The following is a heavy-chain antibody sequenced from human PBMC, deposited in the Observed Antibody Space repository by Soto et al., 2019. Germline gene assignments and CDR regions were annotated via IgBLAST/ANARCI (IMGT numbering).Heavy chain of an antibody. CDR3: AKEPVGPDWYFDL. V-gene: IGHV4-34*01. CDR1: GGSFSGYY. CDR2: INHSGST. J-gene: IGHJ2*01. Sequence: SETLSLTCAVYGGSFSGYYWTWIHNPPGTGLEWIGEINHSGSTNYNPSLKSRVTISVDTSKNQFSLKLTAVTAEDTAVYNCAKEPVGPDWYFDLWGRGTLVTVSS.